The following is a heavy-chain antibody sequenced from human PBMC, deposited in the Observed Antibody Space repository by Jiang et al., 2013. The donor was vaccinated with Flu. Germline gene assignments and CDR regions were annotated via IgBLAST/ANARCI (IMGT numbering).Heavy chain of an antibody. D-gene: IGHD3-3*01. CDR2: IDWDDDK. Sequence: KPTQTLTLTCTFSGFSLSTSGMCVSWIRQPPGKALEWLARIDWDDDKYYSTSLKTRLTISKDTSKNQVVLTMTNMDPVDTATYYCARTPRGYDFWSGYASYYYYGMDVWGQGTTVHRLL. J-gene: IGHJ6*02. V-gene: IGHV2-70*11. CDR1: GFSLSTSGMC. CDR3: ARTPRGYDFWSGYASYYYYGMDV.